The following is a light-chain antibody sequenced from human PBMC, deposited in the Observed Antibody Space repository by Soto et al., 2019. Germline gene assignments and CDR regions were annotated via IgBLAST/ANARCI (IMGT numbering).Light chain of an antibody. CDR2: DVI. V-gene: IGLV2-11*01. CDR1: SSDVGGYNY. J-gene: IGLJ2*01. Sequence: QPVLTQPRSVSGSPGQSVTISCTGTSSDVGGYNYVSWYQQHPGKAPKLMIYDVIKRPSGVPDRFSGSKSGNTASLTISGLQAEDEADYYCCSYAGSYTFLVFGGGTKLTVL. CDR3: CSYAGSYTFLV.